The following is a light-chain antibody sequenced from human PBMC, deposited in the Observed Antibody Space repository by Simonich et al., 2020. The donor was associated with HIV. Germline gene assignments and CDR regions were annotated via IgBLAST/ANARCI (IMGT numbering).Light chain of an antibody. CDR1: QGISSA. Sequence: IQMTQSPSSLSASVGDRVTITCRASQGISSALAWYKQKPGKVPKVLIFAASTLQAGVPSRFSGSGSGTDFTLAISSLQPEDFASYYCQQANSFPWTFGQGTKVEIK. CDR3: QQANSFPWT. CDR2: AAS. V-gene: IGKV1-27*01. J-gene: IGKJ1*01.